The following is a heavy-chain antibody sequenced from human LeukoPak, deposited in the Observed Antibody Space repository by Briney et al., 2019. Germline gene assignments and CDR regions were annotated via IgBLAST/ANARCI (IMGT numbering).Heavy chain of an antibody. V-gene: IGHV3-74*01. Sequence: GGSLRLSCAASGFTFTSYWMHWVRQTPGKGLVWVSRINSDGSSTRYADSVKCRFTISRKNAKTTLYLQMNSLRPEDTAVYFCARDHPVRGVMIPFDYWGQGTRVTVSS. CDR2: INSDGSST. J-gene: IGHJ4*02. CDR3: ARDHPVRGVMIPFDY. CDR1: GFTFTSYW. D-gene: IGHD3-10*01.